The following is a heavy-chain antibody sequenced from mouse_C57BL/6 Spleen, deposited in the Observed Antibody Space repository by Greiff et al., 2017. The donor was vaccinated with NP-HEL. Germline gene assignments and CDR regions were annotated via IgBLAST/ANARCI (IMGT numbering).Heavy chain of an antibody. CDR1: GYTFTDYY. J-gene: IGHJ2*01. CDR2: IYPGSGNT. CDR3: ASDYYGSSYCFDY. D-gene: IGHD1-1*01. Sequence: QVQLQQSGAELVRPGASVKLSCKASGYTFTDYYINWVKQRPGQGLEWIARIYPGSGNTYYNEKFKGKATLTAEKSSSTAYMQLSSLTSEDSAVYFCASDYYGSSYCFDYWGQGTTLTVSS. V-gene: IGHV1-76*01.